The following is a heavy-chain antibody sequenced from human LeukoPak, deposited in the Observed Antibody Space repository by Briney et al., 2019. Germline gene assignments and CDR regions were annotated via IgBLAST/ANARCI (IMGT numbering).Heavy chain of an antibody. CDR2: ISAYNGNT. CDR3: ASGYCSGGSCYTYYYYYYYMDV. CDR1: GYTFTSYG. D-gene: IGHD2-15*01. Sequence: ASVKVSCKASGYTFTSYGISWVRQAPGQGLEWMGWISAYNGNTNYAQKLQGRVTMTTDTSTSTAYMELRSLRSDDTAVYYCASGYCSGGSCYTYYYYYYYMDVWGKGTTVTVSS. J-gene: IGHJ6*03. V-gene: IGHV1-18*01.